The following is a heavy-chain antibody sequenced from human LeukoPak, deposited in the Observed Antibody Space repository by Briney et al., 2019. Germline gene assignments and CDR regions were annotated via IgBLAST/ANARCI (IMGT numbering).Heavy chain of an antibody. CDR1: GSTFSSYS. CDR2: ISSSSSYI. V-gene: IGHV3-21*01. J-gene: IGHJ4*02. Sequence: GGSLRLSCAASGSTFSSYSMNWVRQAPGKGLEWVSSISSSSSYIYYADSVKGRFTISRDNAKNSLYLQMNSLRAEDTAVYYCARERDDYVWGSYRYTDYWGQGTLVTVSS. D-gene: IGHD3-16*02. CDR3: ARERDDYVWGSYRYTDY.